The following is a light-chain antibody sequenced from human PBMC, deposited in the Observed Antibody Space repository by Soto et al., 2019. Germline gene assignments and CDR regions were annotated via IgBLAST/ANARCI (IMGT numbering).Light chain of an antibody. CDR1: SSDLGAYNY. V-gene: IGLV2-14*01. CDR2: EVS. J-gene: IGLJ2*01. Sequence: QSVLTQPASVSGSPGQSITISCTGTSSDLGAYNYVSWYQQHAGKAPKFMIYEVSNRPSGVSDRFSGSKSGNTASLTISGLQAEDEADYYCSSYTTRGSVVFGGGTKLTVL. CDR3: SSYTTRGSVV.